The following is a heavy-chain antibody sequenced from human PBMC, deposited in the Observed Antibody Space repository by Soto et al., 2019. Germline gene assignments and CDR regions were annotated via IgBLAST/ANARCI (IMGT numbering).Heavy chain of an antibody. D-gene: IGHD3-22*01. J-gene: IGHJ3*02. CDR1: GYTFTGYY. V-gene: IGHV1-2*02. Sequence: ASVKVSCKASGYTFTGYYMHWVRQAPGQGLEWMGWINPNSGGTNYAQKFQGRVTMTRDTSISTAYMELSRLRSDDTAVYYCPRDWGYYYDSRTDLDAFDIWGQGTMVTVSS. CDR2: INPNSGGT. CDR3: PRDWGYYYDSRTDLDAFDI.